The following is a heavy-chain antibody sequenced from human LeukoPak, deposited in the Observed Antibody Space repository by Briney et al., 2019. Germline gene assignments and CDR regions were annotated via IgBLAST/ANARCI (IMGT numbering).Heavy chain of an antibody. CDR2: ISSSSSYI. V-gene: IGHV3-21*01. D-gene: IGHD1-26*01. J-gene: IGHJ4*02. CDR1: GFTFSSYS. CDR3: AGVVGATLFDY. Sequence: TGVSLRLSCAASGFTFSSYSMNWVRQAPGKGLEWVSSISSSSSYIYYADSVKGRFTISRDNAKNSLYLQMNSLRAEDTAVYYCAGVVGATLFDYWGQGTLVTVSS.